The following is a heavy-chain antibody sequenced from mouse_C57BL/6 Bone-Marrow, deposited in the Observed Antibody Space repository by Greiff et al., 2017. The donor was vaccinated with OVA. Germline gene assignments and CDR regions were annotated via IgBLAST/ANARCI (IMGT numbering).Heavy chain of an antibody. CDR2: ISYSGST. J-gene: IGHJ2*01. CDR1: GYSITSYY. CDR3: ARKEDGSSSGDFDY. Sequence: VQLKESGPGLAKPSQSLSLTCSVSGYSITSYYWNWIRQFPGNKLEYMGDISYSGSTYYNPSLISRISIIRDTSKNQYYQQLNSVTTEDPSTYYCARKEDGSSSGDFDYWGQGTTLTVSS. D-gene: IGHD1-1*01. V-gene: IGHV3-8*01.